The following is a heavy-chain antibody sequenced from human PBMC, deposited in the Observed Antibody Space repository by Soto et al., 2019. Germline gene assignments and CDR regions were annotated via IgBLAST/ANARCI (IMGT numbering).Heavy chain of an antibody. D-gene: IGHD3-10*01. CDR3: AKYGYYGSGSYYHRNWFDP. Sequence: EVQLLESGGGLVQPGGSLRLSCAASGFTFSSYAMSWVRQAPGKGLEWVSAISGSGGSTYYADSVKGRFTISRDNSKNXLXXQMNSLGAEDTAVYYCAKYGYYGSGSYYHRNWFDPWGQGTLVTVSS. CDR1: GFTFSSYA. V-gene: IGHV3-23*01. CDR2: ISGSGGST. J-gene: IGHJ5*02.